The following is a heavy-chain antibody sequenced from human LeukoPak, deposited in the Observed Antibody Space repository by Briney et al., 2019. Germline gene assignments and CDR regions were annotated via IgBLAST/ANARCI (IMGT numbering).Heavy chain of an antibody. J-gene: IGHJ4*02. D-gene: IGHD3-10*01. V-gene: IGHV4-59*08. Sequence: SETLSLTCTVSGGSISNKYWSWIRQPPGKGLEWIGSIYYSGSTYYNPSLKSRVTISVDTSKNQFSLKLSSVTAADTAVYYCARGGVRGVLDYWGQGTLVTVSS. CDR2: IYYSGST. CDR3: ARGGVRGVLDY. CDR1: GGSISNKY.